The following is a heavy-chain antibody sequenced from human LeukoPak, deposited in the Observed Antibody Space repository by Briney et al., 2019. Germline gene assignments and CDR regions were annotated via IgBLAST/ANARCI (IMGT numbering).Heavy chain of an antibody. CDR1: GYTFTSYG. CDR3: ARHTTGYNSPRDSFNI. V-gene: IGHV1-18*01. CDR2: ISAYNGNT. D-gene: IGHD1-1*01. J-gene: IGHJ3*02. Sequence: ASVKVSCKSSGYTFTSYGISWVRQAPGQGLEWMGWISAYNGNTNYAQNLQGRVTLTTDTSTSTAYMELGSLRSEDTAVYYCARHTTGYNSPRDSFNIWGQGTMVTVSS.